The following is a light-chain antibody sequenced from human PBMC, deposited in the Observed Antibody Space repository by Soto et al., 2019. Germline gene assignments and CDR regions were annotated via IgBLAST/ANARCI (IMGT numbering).Light chain of an antibody. Sequence: EIVFTQSPGTLSLNPGERATLSCRASQSVSSSYLAWYQQKPGQAPRLLIYGASSRATGIPDRFSGSGSGTDFTLTISRLEPEDFAVYYCQQYGSSPPITFGQGTRLEIK. V-gene: IGKV3-20*01. CDR2: GAS. J-gene: IGKJ5*01. CDR1: QSVSSSY. CDR3: QQYGSSPPIT.